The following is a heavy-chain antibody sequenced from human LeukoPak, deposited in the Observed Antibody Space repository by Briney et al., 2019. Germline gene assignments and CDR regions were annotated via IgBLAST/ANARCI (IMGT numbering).Heavy chain of an antibody. CDR1: GGSFSGYY. CDR2: INHSGST. D-gene: IGHD5-12*01. V-gene: IGHV4-34*01. CDR3: ARGPSGYHNS. J-gene: IGHJ4*02. Sequence: SETLSLTCAVYGGSFSGYYWSWIRQPPGKGLEWIGEINHSGSTNYNPSLKSRVTISVDTSKNQFSLKLSSVTAADTAVYYCARGPSGYHNSGGQGTLVTVSS.